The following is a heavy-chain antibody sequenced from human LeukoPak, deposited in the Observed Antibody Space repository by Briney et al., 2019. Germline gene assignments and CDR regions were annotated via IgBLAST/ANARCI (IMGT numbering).Heavy chain of an antibody. CDR1: GYXFTGDY. CDR2: INPNSGGT. CDR3: AREGSYGDFDY. Sequence: GASVKVSCKASGYXFTGDYIHWVRQAPGQGLEWMGWINPNSGGTNYAQKFQGRVTMTRDTSISTAYMELSRLRSDDTAVYYCAREGSYGDFDYWGQGTLVTVSS. J-gene: IGHJ4*02. V-gene: IGHV1-2*02. D-gene: IGHD4-17*01.